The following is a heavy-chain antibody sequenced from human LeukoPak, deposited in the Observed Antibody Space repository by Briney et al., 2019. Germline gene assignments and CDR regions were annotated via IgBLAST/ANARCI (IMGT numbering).Heavy chain of an antibody. CDR3: AREAQLLWFGELLPQTYYFDY. Sequence: ASVKVSCKASGYTFTSYYMHWVRQAPGQGLEWMGIINPSGGSTSYAQKFQGRVTMTRDTSTSTVYMELSSLRSEDTAVYYCAREAQLLWFGELLPQTYYFDYWGQGTLFTVSS. J-gene: IGHJ4*02. CDR1: GYTFTSYY. D-gene: IGHD3-10*01. V-gene: IGHV1-46*01. CDR2: INPSGGST.